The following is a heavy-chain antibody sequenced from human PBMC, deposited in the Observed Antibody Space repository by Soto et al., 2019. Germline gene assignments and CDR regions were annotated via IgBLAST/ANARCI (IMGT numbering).Heavy chain of an antibody. Sequence: GASVNVSCKVSGHTLTKLAIYWVRQAAGKGLEWMGGFDPEDGETIYAQKFQGRVTMTEDTSTDTAYMELSSLRSEDTAVYYCATVLNGDYSYRDFWGQGTLVT. J-gene: IGHJ4*02. CDR2: FDPEDGET. D-gene: IGHD4-17*01. V-gene: IGHV1-24*01. CDR1: GHTLTKLA. CDR3: ATVLNGDYSYRDF.